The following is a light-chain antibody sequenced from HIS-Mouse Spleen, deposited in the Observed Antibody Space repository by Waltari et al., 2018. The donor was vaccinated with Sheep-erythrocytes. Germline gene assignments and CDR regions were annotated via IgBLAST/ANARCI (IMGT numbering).Light chain of an antibody. CDR1: SSDVGGYNY. CDR3: CSYAGSYTFVV. CDR2: DVS. J-gene: IGLJ2*01. V-gene: IGLV2-11*01. Sequence: QSALTQPRSVSGSPGQSVTISCTGTSSDVGGYNYVSWYQQHPGKAPKLMIYDVSKRPPGGPDGFSASKSGNTASLTISGLQAEDEADYYCCSYAGSYTFVVFGGGTKLTVL.